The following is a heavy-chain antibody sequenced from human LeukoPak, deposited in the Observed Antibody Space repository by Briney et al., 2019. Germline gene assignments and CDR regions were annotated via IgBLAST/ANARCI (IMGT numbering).Heavy chain of an antibody. CDR3: AREGKSTIFGVVIENPYYGMDV. CDR1: GYTFTSYG. CDR2: ISGYNGNT. Sequence: ASVKVSCKASGYTFTSYGISWVRQAPGQGLEWMGWISGYNGNTNYAQKLQGRVTMTTDTSTSTGYMELRSLRSDDTAVYYCAREGKSTIFGVVIENPYYGMDVWGQGTTVTVSS. V-gene: IGHV1-18*01. J-gene: IGHJ6*02. D-gene: IGHD3-3*01.